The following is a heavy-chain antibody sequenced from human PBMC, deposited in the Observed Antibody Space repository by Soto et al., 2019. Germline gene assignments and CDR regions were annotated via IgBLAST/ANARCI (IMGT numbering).Heavy chain of an antibody. Sequence: QVQLVQSGPEVKKPGASVKVSCKTSGYTFTSYGISWVRQAPGQGLEWMGWITTDKGKTTCAQKFQGRVTMTTDTSTSTAYMELRSLRSDDTAVYYCATRSPAFDYWGRGTLVTVSS. J-gene: IGHJ4*02. CDR2: ITTDKGKT. CDR1: GYTFTSYG. CDR3: ATRSPAFDY. V-gene: IGHV1-18*01.